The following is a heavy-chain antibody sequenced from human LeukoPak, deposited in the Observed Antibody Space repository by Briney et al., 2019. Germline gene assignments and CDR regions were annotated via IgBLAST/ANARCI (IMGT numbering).Heavy chain of an antibody. D-gene: IGHD3-22*01. CDR3: TRGGTIYDTILEDPFDI. Sequence: ASVKVSCKASGYTFSSYDINWVRQAPGQGLEGMGWMNPSSGNTGYAQELQGRVAMSRDTSISTTYMELSSLISDDTAVYYCTRGGTIYDTILEDPFDIWGQGTMVTVSS. J-gene: IGHJ3*02. V-gene: IGHV1-8*01. CDR2: MNPSSGNT. CDR1: GYTFSSYD.